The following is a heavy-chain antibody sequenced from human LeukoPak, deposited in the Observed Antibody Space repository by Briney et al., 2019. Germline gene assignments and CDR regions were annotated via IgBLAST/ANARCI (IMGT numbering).Heavy chain of an antibody. CDR2: IYYSGST. D-gene: IGHD3-10*01. CDR3: ARVRGSINYYGSGSYFDY. Sequence: PSETLSLTCTVSGGSISSHYWSWIRQPPGKGLEWIGYIYYSGSTNYNPSLKSRVTISVDTSKNQFSLKLSSVTAADTAVYYRARVRGSINYYGSGSYFDYWGQGTLVTVSS. CDR1: GGSISSHY. V-gene: IGHV4-59*11. J-gene: IGHJ4*02.